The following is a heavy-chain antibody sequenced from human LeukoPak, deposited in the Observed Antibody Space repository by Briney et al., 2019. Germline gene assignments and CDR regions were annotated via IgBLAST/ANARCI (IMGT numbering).Heavy chain of an antibody. CDR2: IRYDGSNK. D-gene: IGHD2-2*01. J-gene: IGHJ6*03. V-gene: IGHV3-30*02. CDR3: ANIVVVPAAIWEDYYYMDV. CDR1: GFTFSSYG. Sequence: GGSLRLSCAASGFTFSSYGMHWVRQGPGKGLEWVAFIRYDGSNKYYADSVKGRFTISRDNSKNTLYLQMNSLRAEDTAVYYCANIVVVPAAIWEDYYYMDVWGKGTTVTVSS.